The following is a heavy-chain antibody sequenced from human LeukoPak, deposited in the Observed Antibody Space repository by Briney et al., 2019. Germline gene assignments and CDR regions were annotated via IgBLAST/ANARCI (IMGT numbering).Heavy chain of an antibody. Sequence: ASVKVSCKASGGIFSIYGISWLRQAPGQGLEWIGGIIPIYGTADYPQKFQGRITITADELTSTAYMELSSLRSEDTAVYYCARDLFSYGDYGTPYYYFYMDVWGKGTTVTISS. J-gene: IGHJ6*03. CDR2: IIPIYGTA. V-gene: IGHV1-69*01. CDR3: ARDLFSYGDYGTPYYYFYMDV. CDR1: GGIFSIYG. D-gene: IGHD4-17*01.